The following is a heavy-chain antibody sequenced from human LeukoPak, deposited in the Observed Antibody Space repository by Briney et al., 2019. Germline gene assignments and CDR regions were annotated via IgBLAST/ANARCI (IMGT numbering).Heavy chain of an antibody. Sequence: GGSLRLSCAASGITFSNYWMTWVRQAPGKGLEWVANIKHDGSEKYYVDSVKGRFTISRDNAKNSLYLQMNSLRVDDTAVYYCARDPYYYDSRGYYTVAFDIWGQGTKVTVSS. J-gene: IGHJ3*02. CDR1: GITFSNYW. CDR3: ARDPYYYDSRGYYTVAFDI. D-gene: IGHD3-22*01. CDR2: IKHDGSEK. V-gene: IGHV3-7*01.